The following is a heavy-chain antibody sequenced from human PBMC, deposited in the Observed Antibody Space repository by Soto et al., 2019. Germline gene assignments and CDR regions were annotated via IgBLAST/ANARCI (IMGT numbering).Heavy chain of an antibody. Sequence: TLSLTCAVSGGSISSGGYSWSWIRQPPGKALEWLALIYWDDDKRYSPSLKSRLTITKDTSKNQVALTMTNMDPMDTATYYCVHRIQEVVYDYWGQGTLVTVSS. CDR2: IYWDDDK. CDR3: VHRIQEVVYDY. J-gene: IGHJ4*02. D-gene: IGHD6-6*01. CDR1: GGSISSGGYS. V-gene: IGHV2-5*08.